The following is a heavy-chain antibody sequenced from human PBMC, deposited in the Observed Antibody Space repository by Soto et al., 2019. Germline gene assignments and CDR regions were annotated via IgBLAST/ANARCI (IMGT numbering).Heavy chain of an antibody. CDR3: EIVPDVIY. J-gene: IGHJ4*02. CDR1: GYSFTNYA. D-gene: IGHD2-2*01. Sequence: ASVKVSCKASGYSFTNYAMHWVRQAPGQRLEWMGWINVDNGNTECSQNFQGRVTITRDTSASTAYMELSSLRSEDTARYYCEIVPDVIYGGQGTLVTVSS. CDR2: INVDNGNT. V-gene: IGHV1-3*01.